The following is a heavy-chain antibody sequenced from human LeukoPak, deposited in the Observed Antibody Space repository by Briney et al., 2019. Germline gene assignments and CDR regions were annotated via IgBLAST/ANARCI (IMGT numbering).Heavy chain of an antibody. D-gene: IGHD2-21*01. J-gene: IGHJ4*02. CDR2: IRNDGSNK. Sequence: PGGSLRLSCAASGFTFSVYGMHWVRQAPGKGLEWVAFIRNDGSNKYYADSVKGRFTISRDNSKNTLYLQMSGLRAEDTAVYYCARDFFPVVDSTWYEIGYWGQGTLVTVSS. CDR1: GFTFSVYG. V-gene: IGHV3-30*02. CDR3: ARDFFPVVDSTWYEIGY.